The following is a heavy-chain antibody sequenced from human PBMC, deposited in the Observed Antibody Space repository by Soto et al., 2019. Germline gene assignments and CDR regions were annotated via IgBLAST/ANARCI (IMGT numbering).Heavy chain of an antibody. CDR1: GYTFTSYG. CDR3: ARRQAAYSGYYYYMDV. CDR2: ISAYNGNT. J-gene: IGHJ6*03. Sequence: ASVKVSCKASGYTFTSYGISWVRQAPGQGLEWMGWISAYNGNTNYAQKLQGRVTMTTDTSTSTAYMELRSLRSDDTAVYYCARRQAAYSGYYYYMDVWGKGTTVTVSS. V-gene: IGHV1-18*01. D-gene: IGHD1-26*01.